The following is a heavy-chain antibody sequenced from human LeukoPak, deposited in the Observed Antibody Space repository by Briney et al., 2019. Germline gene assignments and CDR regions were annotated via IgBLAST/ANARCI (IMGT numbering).Heavy chain of an antibody. Sequence: GGSLRLSCAASGFTFSSYAMSWVRQAPGKGLEWVSSISGSGGSTYYADSVKGRFTISRDNSKNTLYLQMNSLRAEDTAVYYCAKGILYCGGDCYPIDAFDIWGQGRMVTVSS. D-gene: IGHD2-21*02. CDR2: ISGSGGST. J-gene: IGHJ3*02. CDR1: GFTFSSYA. CDR3: AKGILYCGGDCYPIDAFDI. V-gene: IGHV3-23*01.